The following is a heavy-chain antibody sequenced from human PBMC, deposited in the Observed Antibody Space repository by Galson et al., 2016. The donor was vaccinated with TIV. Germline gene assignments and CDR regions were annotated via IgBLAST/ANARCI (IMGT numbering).Heavy chain of an antibody. CDR3: AKAMHYYDNWFDP. CDR1: GGKFSSYV. CDR2: IIPIFGTT. Sequence: ASGGKFSSYVISWVRQAPGQGLEWMGRIIPIFGTTKYAQKFQGRVTITADESTHTAYVELNSLTPESTAVYYCAKAMHYYDNWFDPWGQGTLVTVPS. D-gene: IGHD3-10*01. J-gene: IGHJ5*02. V-gene: IGHV1-69*15.